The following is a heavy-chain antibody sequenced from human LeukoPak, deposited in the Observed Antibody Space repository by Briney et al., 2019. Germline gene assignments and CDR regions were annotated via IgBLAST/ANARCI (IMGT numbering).Heavy chain of an antibody. D-gene: IGHD3-3*01. CDR3: AKRQYYDFWSGYYTFDY. CDR2: ISGSGGST. J-gene: IGHJ4*02. Sequence: AGSLRLSCAASGFTFSSYAMSWVRQAPGKGLEWVSAISGSGGSTYYADSVKGRFTISRDNSKNTLYLQMNSLRAEDTAVYYCAKRQYYDFWSGYYTFDYWGQGTLVTVSS. CDR1: GFTFSSYA. V-gene: IGHV3-23*01.